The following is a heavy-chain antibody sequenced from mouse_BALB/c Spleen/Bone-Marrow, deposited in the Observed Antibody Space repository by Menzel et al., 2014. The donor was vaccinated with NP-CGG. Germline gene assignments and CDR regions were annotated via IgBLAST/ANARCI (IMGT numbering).Heavy chain of an antibody. CDR3: TSFAY. CDR1: GYTFTSYY. J-gene: IGHJ3*01. Sequence: QVQLQQPGAELVKLGASVKLSCKASGYTFTSYYMYWVKQRPGQGLEWIGEINPSNGGTNFNEKFKSKATLTVDKSSSTAYMQLSGLTSEDSAVYYCTSFAYWGQGTLVTVSA. CDR2: INPSNGGT. V-gene: IGHV1S81*02.